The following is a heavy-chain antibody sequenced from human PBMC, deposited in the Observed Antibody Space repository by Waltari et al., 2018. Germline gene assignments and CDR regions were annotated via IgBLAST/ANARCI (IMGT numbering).Heavy chain of an antibody. CDR1: GGSIGSSRYY. V-gene: IGHV4-39*07. Sequence: QLQLQESGTGLVKPSETLSLTCAVSGGSIGSSRYYWGWARQPPGRGQEWIWSIYYSGTTYYNPSLKSRVTISVDTSKNQFSRKLSSVTAADTAVYYCARDFGGGSPFFDYWGQGTLVTVSS. D-gene: IGHD2-15*01. CDR3: ARDFGGGSPFFDY. CDR2: IYYSGTT. J-gene: IGHJ4*02.